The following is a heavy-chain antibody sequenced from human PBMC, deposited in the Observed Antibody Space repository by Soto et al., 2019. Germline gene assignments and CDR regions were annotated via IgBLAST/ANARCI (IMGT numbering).Heavy chain of an antibody. J-gene: IGHJ5*02. CDR1: GGSISSSSYY. CDR2: IYYSGST. V-gene: IGHV4-39*01. CDR3: AGQPTVTTFGWFDP. D-gene: IGHD4-4*01. Sequence: SETLSLTCTVSGGSISSSSYYGGWLRQPPGKGLEWIGGIYYSGSTYYNPSLKSRVTISVDTSKNQFSLKLSSVTAADTAVYYCAGQPTVTTFGWFDPWGQGTLVTVSS.